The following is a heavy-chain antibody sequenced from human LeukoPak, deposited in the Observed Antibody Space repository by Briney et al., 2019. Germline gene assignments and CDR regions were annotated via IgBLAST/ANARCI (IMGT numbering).Heavy chain of an antibody. V-gene: IGHV1-69*13. Sequence: ASVKVSCKASGGTFSSYAISWVRQAPGQGLEWMGGIIPILGTANYAQKFQGRVTITADESTSTAYMELSSLRSEDTAVYYCARSSQHIVVVTAIGVYFDYWGQGTLVTVSS. J-gene: IGHJ4*02. CDR3: ARSSQHIVVVTAIGVYFDY. D-gene: IGHD2-21*02. CDR2: IIPILGTA. CDR1: GGTFSSYA.